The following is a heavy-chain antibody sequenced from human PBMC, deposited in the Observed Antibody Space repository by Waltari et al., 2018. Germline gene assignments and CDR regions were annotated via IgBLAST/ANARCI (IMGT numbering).Heavy chain of an antibody. CDR1: GGTFSRYA. Sequence: QVRLVQSGAGVKKPGSWVKVCGKASGGTFSRYAISWVRQAPGQGLEWMGGIIPIFGTANYAQKFQGRVTITADESTSTAYMELSSLRSEDTAVYYCATRPTRQWLLGAFDIWGQGTMVTVSS. D-gene: IGHD6-19*01. J-gene: IGHJ3*02. V-gene: IGHV1-69*01. CDR2: IIPIFGTA. CDR3: ATRPTRQWLLGAFDI.